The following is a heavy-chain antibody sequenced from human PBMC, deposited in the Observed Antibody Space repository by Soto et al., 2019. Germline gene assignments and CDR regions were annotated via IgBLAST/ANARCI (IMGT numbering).Heavy chain of an antibody. CDR2: ISWNSGSI. CDR3: AKDIVPDGYCSGGSCSGVVRYYHNGMHV. CDR1: GFTFDDYA. V-gene: IGHV3-9*01. Sequence: PGGSLRLSCAASGFTFDDYAMHWVRQAPGKGLEWVSGISWNSGSIGYADSVKGRFTISRDNAKNSLYLQMNSLRAEDTALYYCAKDIVPDGYCSGGSCSGVVRYYHNGMHVWGQGPTVTVSS. D-gene: IGHD2-15*01. J-gene: IGHJ6*02.